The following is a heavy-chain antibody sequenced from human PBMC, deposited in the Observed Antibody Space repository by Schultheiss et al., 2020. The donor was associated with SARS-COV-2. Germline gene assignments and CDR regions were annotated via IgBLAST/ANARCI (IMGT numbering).Heavy chain of an antibody. D-gene: IGHD6-19*01. J-gene: IGHJ4*02. V-gene: IGHV4-31*03. CDR1: GGSISSGGYY. CDR2: INHSGST. Sequence: SETLSLTCTVSGGSISSGGYYWSWIRQHPGKGLEWIGEINHSGSTNYNPSLKSRVTISVDTSKNQFSLKLSSVTAADTAVYYCASLAGGVGIDYWGQGTLVTVSS. CDR3: ASLAGGVGIDY.